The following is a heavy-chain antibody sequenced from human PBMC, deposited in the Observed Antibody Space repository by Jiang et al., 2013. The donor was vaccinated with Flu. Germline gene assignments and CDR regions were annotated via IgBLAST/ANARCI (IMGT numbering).Heavy chain of an antibody. D-gene: IGHD5-12*01. V-gene: IGHV4-59*01. Sequence: GSGLVKPSETLSLTCTVSGGSISSYYWSWIRQPPGKGLEWIGYIYYSGSTNYNPSLKSRVTISVDTSKNQFSLKLSSVTAADTAVYYCARDMWLRGDDAFDIWGQGTMVTVSS. CDR3: ARDMWLRGDDAFDI. CDR2: IYYSGST. CDR1: GGSISSYY. J-gene: IGHJ3*02.